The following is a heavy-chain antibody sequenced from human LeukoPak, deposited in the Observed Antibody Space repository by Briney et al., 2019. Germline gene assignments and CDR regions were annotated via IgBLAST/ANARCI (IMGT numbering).Heavy chain of an antibody. J-gene: IGHJ3*02. D-gene: IGHD3-22*01. CDR3: TRDHSDSSDYYYSGDAFDI. CDR2: INSDGSST. Sequence: GGSLRLSCAASGFTFSNYWMHWVRHAPGKGLVWVSRINSDGSSTNYADSVKGRFTISRDNAKNTLFLQMNSLRAEDTAVYYCTRDHSDSSDYYYSGDAFDIWGQGTMVTVSS. V-gene: IGHV3-74*01. CDR1: GFTFSNYW.